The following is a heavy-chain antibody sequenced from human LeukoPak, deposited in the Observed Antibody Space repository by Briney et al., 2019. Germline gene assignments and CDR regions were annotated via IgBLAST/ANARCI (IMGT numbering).Heavy chain of an antibody. CDR2: IYFSGST. Sequence: SETLSLTCTVSGGSLSSIYYYLGWIRQPPGKGLEWIGSIYFSGSTYYNPSLKSRVTISVDTSKNQFSLKLSSVTAADTAVYYCATTTIRLGYWGQGTLVTVSS. CDR1: GGSLSSIYYY. J-gene: IGHJ4*02. V-gene: IGHV4-39*07. CDR3: ATTTIRLGY. D-gene: IGHD1-26*01.